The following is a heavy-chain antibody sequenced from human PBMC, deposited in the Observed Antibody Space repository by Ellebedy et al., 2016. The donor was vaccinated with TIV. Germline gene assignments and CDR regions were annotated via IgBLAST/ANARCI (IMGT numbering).Heavy chain of an antibody. CDR1: GFTFSDYH. Sequence: PGGSLRLSCAASGFTFSDYHMNWVRQAPGKGLEWVSSIIVGGSTYDADSVTGRFIISRDNAENSLYLQMNSLRVEDTAVYYCVRDSTHGYDDYWGQGTLVTVSS. V-gene: IGHV3-69-1*01. CDR2: IIVGGST. CDR3: VRDSTHGYDDY. D-gene: IGHD5-24*01. J-gene: IGHJ4*02.